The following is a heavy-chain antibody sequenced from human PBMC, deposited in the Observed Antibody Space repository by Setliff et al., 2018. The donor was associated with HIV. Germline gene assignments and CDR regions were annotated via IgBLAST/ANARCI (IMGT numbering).Heavy chain of an antibody. Sequence: GGSLRLSCAASGFTFSSYTMNWVRQAPGKGPEWVSSITSSSSYIYYADSVKGRFTISRDNAKNSLYLQMNSLRAEDTAVYYCARDRGGDWGNFDYWGQGTLVTVSS. D-gene: IGHD2-21*01. CDR2: ITSSSSYI. CDR3: ARDRGGDWGNFDY. CDR1: GFTFSSYT. V-gene: IGHV3-21*01. J-gene: IGHJ4*02.